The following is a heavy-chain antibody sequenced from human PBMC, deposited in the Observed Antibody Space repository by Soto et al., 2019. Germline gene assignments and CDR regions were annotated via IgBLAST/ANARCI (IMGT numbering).Heavy chain of an antibody. V-gene: IGHV3-30*18. D-gene: IGHD3-10*01. CDR3: AKDYGSGLYYYYYMDV. J-gene: IGHJ6*03. Sequence: QVQLVESGGGVVQPGRSLRLSCAASGFTFSRSGMHWVRQAPGKVLEWVAVISYDGNYKYYADSVKGRFTTSRDNYKSTLYLQMNSLRAEDTSLYYCAKDYGSGLYYYYYMDVWDKGTTVTVSS. CDR1: GFTFSRSG. CDR2: ISYDGNYK.